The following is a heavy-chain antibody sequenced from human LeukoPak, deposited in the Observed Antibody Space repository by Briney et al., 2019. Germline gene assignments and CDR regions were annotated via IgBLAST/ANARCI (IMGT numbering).Heavy chain of an antibody. CDR1: GGSISSYY. CDR2: IYTSGST. Sequence: PSETLSLTCTVSGGSISSYYWSWLRQPAGKGLEWIGRIYTSGSTNYNPSLESRVTMSVDTSKNQFSLKLSSVTAADTAVYYCARSTIFGVVITFDYWGQGTLVTVSS. D-gene: IGHD3-3*01. CDR3: ARSTIFGVVITFDY. J-gene: IGHJ4*02. V-gene: IGHV4-4*07.